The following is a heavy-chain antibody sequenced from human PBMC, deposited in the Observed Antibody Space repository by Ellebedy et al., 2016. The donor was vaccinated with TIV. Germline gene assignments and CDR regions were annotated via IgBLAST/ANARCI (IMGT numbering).Heavy chain of an antibody. D-gene: IGHD3-9*01. V-gene: IGHV4-59*01. J-gene: IGHJ4*02. CDR1: GDSITNYF. CDR3: AREEFDIQTGYKEGFDH. CDR2: VHHSGST. Sequence: PSETLSLTCTVSGDSITNYFWSWIRQPPGKGLEWIGHVHHSGSTNYTPSLKSRVTISVEMSKNQFSLKLSSVTAADTAVYYCAREEFDIQTGYKEGFDHWGQGTLVTVSS.